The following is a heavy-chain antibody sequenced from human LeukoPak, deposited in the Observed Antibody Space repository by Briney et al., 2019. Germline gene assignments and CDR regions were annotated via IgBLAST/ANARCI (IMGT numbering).Heavy chain of an antibody. CDR3: ARRVYSSSWPIDS. J-gene: IGHJ4*02. CDR1: GGPMSSSSYY. V-gene: IGHV4-39*01. D-gene: IGHD6-13*01. CDR2: IYYSGRT. Sequence: KPSETLSLTCTVSGGPMSSSSYYWGWIRQPPAKGLGGIGSIYYSGRTYYNPSLKSRVTISVDTSKNQFSLKLSSVTAADTAVYYCARRVYSSSWPIDSWGQGTLVTVSS.